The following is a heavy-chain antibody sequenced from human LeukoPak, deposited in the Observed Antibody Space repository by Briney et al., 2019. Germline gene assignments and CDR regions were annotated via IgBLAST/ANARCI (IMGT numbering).Heavy chain of an antibody. Sequence: GGALRLSCVASGFAFSAFAISWVGQAPGKGLEWVSAVSGCGGRTFYADSVRGRFTISRGNSKKTVFLQMDRLRAEDTAVYYCAKGGAAMTDAPHGDVVTTTLDGFDIWGQGTMVTVSS. CDR2: VSGCGGRT. CDR3: AKGGAAMTDAPHGDVVTTTLDGFDI. CDR1: GFAFSAFA. D-gene: IGHD4-17*01. V-gene: IGHV3-23*01. J-gene: IGHJ3*02.